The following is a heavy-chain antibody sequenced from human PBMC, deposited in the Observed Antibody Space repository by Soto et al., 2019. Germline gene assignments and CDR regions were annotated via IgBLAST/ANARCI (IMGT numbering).Heavy chain of an antibody. CDR2: IDWDDDK. CDR1: GFSLSTSGMC. D-gene: IGHD1-26*01. Sequence: SGPTLVNPTQTLTLTCTFSGFSLSTSGMCVSWIRQPPGKALEWLALIDWDDDKYYSTSLKTRLTISKDTSKNQVVLTMTNMDPVEQSTYYCARIVGRKLLHDAFDIWGQGTMVTVSS. J-gene: IGHJ3*02. V-gene: IGHV2-70*01. CDR3: ARIVGRKLLHDAFDI.